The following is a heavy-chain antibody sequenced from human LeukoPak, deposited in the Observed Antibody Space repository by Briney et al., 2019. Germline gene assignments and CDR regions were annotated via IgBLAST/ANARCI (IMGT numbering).Heavy chain of an antibody. D-gene: IGHD3-22*01. CDR2: IWYDGSNK. CDR3: ARDPLWDSSESGFDY. V-gene: IGHV3-33*01. Sequence: GGSLRLSCAASGFTFRNYGMNWVRQAPGKGLEWVTIIWYDGSNKYYADSVKGRFTISRDNSKNTLYLQMNSLRAEDTAVYYCARDPLWDSSESGFDYWGQGTLVTVSS. J-gene: IGHJ4*02. CDR1: GFTFRNYG.